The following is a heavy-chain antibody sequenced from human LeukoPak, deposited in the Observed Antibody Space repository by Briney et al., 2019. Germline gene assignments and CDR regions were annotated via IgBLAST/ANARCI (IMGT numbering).Heavy chain of an antibody. J-gene: IGHJ6*03. D-gene: IGHD1-1*01. CDR2: MNPNSGNT. V-gene: IGHV1-8*01. CDR3: ARANSPGGVYYYYMDV. Sequence: GASVKVSCKASGYTFTSYDINWVRQATGQGLEWMGWMNPNSGNTGYAQKFQGGVTMTRNTSISTAYMELSSLSSEDTAVYYCARANSPGGVYYYYMDVWGRGTTVTVSS. CDR1: GYTFTSYD.